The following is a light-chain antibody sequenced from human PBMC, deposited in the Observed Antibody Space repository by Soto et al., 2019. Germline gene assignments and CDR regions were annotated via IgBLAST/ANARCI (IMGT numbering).Light chain of an antibody. J-gene: IGKJ1*01. CDR1: QTISSW. CDR2: DAS. Sequence: DIQMTQSPSTLSGSVGDRVTITCRASQTISSWLSWYQQKPGKAPKLLIYDASNLEIGVPSRFSGSRSGTDFTFTISSLQPEDIATYYCQQYNSYSTFGQGTKVDIK. CDR3: QQYNSYST. V-gene: IGKV1-5*01.